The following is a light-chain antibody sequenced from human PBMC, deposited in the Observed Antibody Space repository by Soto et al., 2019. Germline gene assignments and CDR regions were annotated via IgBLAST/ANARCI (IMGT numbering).Light chain of an antibody. CDR1: SSNIGSNT. J-gene: IGLJ1*01. CDR3: AAWDDSLNGYV. CDR2: SNN. V-gene: IGLV1-44*01. Sequence: QPELTQPPSASGTPGQRVTISCSGSSSNIGSNTVNWYQQLPGTAPKLLIYSNNQRPSGVPDRFSGSKSGTSASLAISGLQSEDEADYYCAAWDDSLNGYVFGTGTKLTVL.